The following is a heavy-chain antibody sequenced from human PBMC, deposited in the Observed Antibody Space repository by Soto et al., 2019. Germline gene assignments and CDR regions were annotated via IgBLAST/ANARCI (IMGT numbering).Heavy chain of an antibody. CDR3: ATVDRSVALVGWFDP. Sequence: VHLEQSGAEVKKPGSSVKVSCKFSGGTFSSYVIIWVRQAPGQGLEWMGGIIPVSGTANYAQKFHGRVTISAAAATNTAYMELSSVRFDDTAVYYCATVDRSVALVGWFDPWGQGTLVTVSS. J-gene: IGHJ5*02. V-gene: IGHV1-69*01. CDR1: GGTFSSYV. D-gene: IGHD2-8*02. CDR2: IIPVSGTA.